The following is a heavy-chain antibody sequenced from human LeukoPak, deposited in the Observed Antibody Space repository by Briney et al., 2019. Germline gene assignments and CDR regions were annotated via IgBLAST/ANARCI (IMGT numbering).Heavy chain of an antibody. CDR3: ARDSGRSGSDDY. Sequence: TGGSLRLSCEASGFTFNTYSMNWVRQAPGEGLEWVSYITSSSGTIYYADSLKGRFTISRDNAKNSLFLQMNGLRDEDTAIYYCARDSGRSGSDDYWGQGTLVTVSS. CDR2: ITSSSGTI. D-gene: IGHD3-10*01. V-gene: IGHV3-48*02. J-gene: IGHJ4*02. CDR1: GFTFNTYS.